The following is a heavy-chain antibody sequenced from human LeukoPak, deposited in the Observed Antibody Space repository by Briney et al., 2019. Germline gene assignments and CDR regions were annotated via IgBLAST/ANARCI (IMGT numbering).Heavy chain of an antibody. CDR2: IYYSGST. V-gene: IGHV4-38-2*02. D-gene: IGHD3-16*02. J-gene: IGHJ5*02. CDR1: GHSISSGYY. Sequence: SETLSLTCTVSGHSISSGYYWGWIRQPPGKGLEWIGNIYYSGSTYYNPSLESRVAMSLDTSKNQFSLKLSSVTAADTAVYYCARDENGYVWGSFRAWGQGTLVTVSS. CDR3: ARDENGYVWGSFRA.